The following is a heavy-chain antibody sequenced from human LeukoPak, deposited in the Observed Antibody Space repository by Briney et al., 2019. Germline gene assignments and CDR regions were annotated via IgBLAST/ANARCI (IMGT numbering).Heavy chain of an antibody. CDR1: GGSISSSSYY. Sequence: SETLSLTCTVSGGSISSSSYYWGWIRQPPGKGLEWIGSIYYSGSTYYNPSLKSRVTISVDTSKNQFSLKLSSVTAADTAVYYCARAPSSGWGINWFDPWGQGTLVTVSS. CDR3: ARAPSSGWGINWFDP. CDR2: IYYSGST. V-gene: IGHV4-39*07. D-gene: IGHD6-19*01. J-gene: IGHJ5*02.